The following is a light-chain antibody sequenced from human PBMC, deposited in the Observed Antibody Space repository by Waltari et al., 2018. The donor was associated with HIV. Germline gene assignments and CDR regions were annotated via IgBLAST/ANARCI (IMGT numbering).Light chain of an antibody. CDR3: QSLRV. Sequence: QSVLTQPPSVSGAPGQRVTISCTGSSSNIGAGYDVHWYQQLPGTAPKLLIYGNTNRPSGVPDRFSDSKSGTSASLAITGLQAEDEADYYCQSLRVFGGGTKLTVL. CDR2: GNT. J-gene: IGLJ2*01. V-gene: IGLV1-40*01. CDR1: SSNIGAGYD.